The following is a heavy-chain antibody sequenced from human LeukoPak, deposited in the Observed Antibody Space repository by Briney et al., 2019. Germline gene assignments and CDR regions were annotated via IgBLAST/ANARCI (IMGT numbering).Heavy chain of an antibody. CDR2: IIPIFGTP. J-gene: IGHJ6*02. Sequence: GXSVNVSCKASGGTFSSYVISWVRQAPGQGLEWMGGIIPIFGTPNYAQKFQGRVTITADESTNTAYMELSNLRSEDTAVYYCAREGTGAEGANYYFCYGMDVWGQGTTVTVSS. V-gene: IGHV1-69*13. CDR1: GGTFSSYV. D-gene: IGHD1-1*01. CDR3: AREGTGAEGANYYFCYGMDV.